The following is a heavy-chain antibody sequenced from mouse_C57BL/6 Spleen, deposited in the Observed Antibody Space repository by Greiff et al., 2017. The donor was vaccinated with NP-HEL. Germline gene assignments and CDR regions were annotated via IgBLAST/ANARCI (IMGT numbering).Heavy chain of an antibody. CDR2: IHPNSGST. V-gene: IGHV1-64*01. CDR1: GYTFTSYW. CDR3: ARGETPYYYGSSSWFAY. D-gene: IGHD1-1*01. Sequence: VQLQQPGAELVKPGASVKLSCKASGYTFTSYWMHWVKQRPGQGLEWIGMIHPNSGSTNYNEKFKSKATLTVDKSSSTAYMQLSSLTSEDSAVYYCARGETPYYYGSSSWFAYWGQGTLVTVSA. J-gene: IGHJ3*01.